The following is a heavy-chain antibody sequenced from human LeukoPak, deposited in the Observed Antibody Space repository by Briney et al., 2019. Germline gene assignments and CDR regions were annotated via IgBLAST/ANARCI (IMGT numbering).Heavy chain of an antibody. CDR2: ISSSSSYI. CDR1: GFTFSSYS. J-gene: IGHJ4*02. CDR3: ARDGNLHYYDSSGYYFDY. V-gene: IGHV3-21*01. D-gene: IGHD3-22*01. Sequence: GGSLRLSCAASGFTFSSYSMNWVRQAPGKGLEWVSSISSSSSYIYYADSVKGRFTISRDNAKNSLYLQMNSLRAEDTAVYYCARDGNLHYYDSSGYYFDYWGQGTLVTVSS.